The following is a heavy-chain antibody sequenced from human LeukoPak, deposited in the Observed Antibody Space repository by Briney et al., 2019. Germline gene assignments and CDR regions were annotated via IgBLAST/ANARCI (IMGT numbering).Heavy chain of an antibody. Sequence: GGSLRLSCAASGFTFSSYSMNWVRQAPGKGLEWVAVVGNDEKTIFYADSLKGRFTISRDNSKNTLFLQMNSLRDEDTAVYYCARERQMGATPFDYWGQGSLVTVSS. J-gene: IGHJ4*02. CDR3: ARERQMGATPFDY. CDR2: VGNDEKTI. D-gene: IGHD1-26*01. V-gene: IGHV3-30*03. CDR1: GFTFSSYS.